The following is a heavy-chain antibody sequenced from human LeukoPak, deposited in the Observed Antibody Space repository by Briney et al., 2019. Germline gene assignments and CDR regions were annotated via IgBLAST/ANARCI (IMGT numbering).Heavy chain of an antibody. CDR1: GGSISSSNW. V-gene: IGHV4-4*02. CDR3: ARFPYDFWSGYSYYYYGMDV. CDR2: IYHSGST. D-gene: IGHD3-3*01. Sequence: PSETLSLTCAVSGGSISSSNWWSWVRQPPGKGLEWIGEIYHSGSTNYNPSLKSRVTISVDTSKNQFSLKLSSVTAADTAVYYCARFPYDFWSGYSYYYYGMDVWGQGTTVTVSS. J-gene: IGHJ6*02.